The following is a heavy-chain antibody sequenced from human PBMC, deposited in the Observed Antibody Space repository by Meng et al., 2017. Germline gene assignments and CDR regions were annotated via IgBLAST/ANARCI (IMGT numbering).Heavy chain of an antibody. J-gene: IGHJ3*02. Sequence: GESLMISCAASGFTFDDYGMSWVRQAPGKGLEWVSGINWNGGSTGYADSVKGRFTISRDNAKNSLYLQMNSLRAEDTALYYCARNRRGYYDRWNDAFDIWGQGTMVTVSS. V-gene: IGHV3-20*04. CDR2: INWNGGST. CDR3: ARNRRGYYDRWNDAFDI. D-gene: IGHD3-22*01. CDR1: GFTFDDYG.